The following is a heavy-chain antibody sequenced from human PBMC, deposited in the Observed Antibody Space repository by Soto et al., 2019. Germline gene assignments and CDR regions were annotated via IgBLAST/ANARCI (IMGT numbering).Heavy chain of an antibody. V-gene: IGHV4-30-2*01. Sequence: LSLTCSVSGGSVNSGGYSWSWIRQPPGKGLEWIGFISPSGSPAYNPTLKSRVTISVDRSNNQISLELSSVTAADTAVYYCARGVLAWGPGTLVTVSS. D-gene: IGHD2-8*01. CDR1: GGSVNSGGYS. J-gene: IGHJ5*02. CDR2: ISPSGSP. CDR3: ARGVLA.